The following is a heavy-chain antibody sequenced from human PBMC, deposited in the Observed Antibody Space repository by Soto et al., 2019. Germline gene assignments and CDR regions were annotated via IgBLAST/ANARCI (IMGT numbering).Heavy chain of an antibody. CDR1: VYRFTSYV. CDR3: ARTGPTGGYDSSVRGAFDI. D-gene: IGHD3-22*01. CDR2: IDPSDSYT. V-gene: IGHV5-10-1*01. J-gene: IGHJ3*02. Sequence: PXESLKVTWLGSVYRFTSYVGSWLLQLPGKGLEWMGRIDPSDSYTNYSPSFQGHVTISADKSISTAYLQWSSLKASDTAMYYCARTGPTGGYDSSVRGAFDIWGQGTMVTVSS.